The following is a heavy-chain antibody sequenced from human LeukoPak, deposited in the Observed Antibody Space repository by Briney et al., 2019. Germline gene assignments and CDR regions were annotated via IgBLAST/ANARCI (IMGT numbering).Heavy chain of an antibody. CDR1: GFSFSDSY. CDR2: ITSSGTTT. CDR3: ARDYPLTYYYDSSGYSPSGGWFDP. J-gene: IGHJ5*02. D-gene: IGHD3-22*01. Sequence: GGSLRLSCSASGFSFSDSYMSWFRLSPEKGLEWIAYITSSGTTTEYADSVKGRFTISRVNAKNSLYLQMNSLRPEDTAVYYCARDYPLTYYYDSSGYSPSGGWFDPWGQGTLVTVSS. V-gene: IGHV3-11*01.